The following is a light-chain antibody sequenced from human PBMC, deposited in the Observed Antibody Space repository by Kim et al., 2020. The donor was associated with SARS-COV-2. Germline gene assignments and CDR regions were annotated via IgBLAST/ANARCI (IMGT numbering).Light chain of an antibody. Sequence: QAGLTQPPSVSKGLRQTATLTCTGNSNNIGNQGAVWLQHHQGHPPKLLSYRNNNRPSGISERLSASRSGNTASLTITGLQPEDEADYYCPAWDSSLGAWVFGGGTQLTVL. CDR2: RNN. CDR3: PAWDSSLGAWV. CDR1: SNNIGNQG. V-gene: IGLV10-54*01. J-gene: IGLJ3*02.